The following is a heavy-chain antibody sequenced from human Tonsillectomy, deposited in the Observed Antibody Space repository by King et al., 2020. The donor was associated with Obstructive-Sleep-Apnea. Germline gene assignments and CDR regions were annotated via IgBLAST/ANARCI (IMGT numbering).Heavy chain of an antibody. D-gene: IGHD3-22*01. CDR1: GGSISSAAYY. CDR2: IYYSGST. Sequence: QLQESGPGLVKPSQTLSLTCTVSGGSISSAAYYWTWIRQHPGKGLEWIGYIYYSGSTYYNPSLKSRVTISVDTSKNQFSLKLSSVTAADTAVYYCARSYYYDSSGPRGGYYFDYWGQETLVTVSS. CDR3: ARSYYYDSSGPRGGYYFDY. V-gene: IGHV4-31*03. J-gene: IGHJ4*02.